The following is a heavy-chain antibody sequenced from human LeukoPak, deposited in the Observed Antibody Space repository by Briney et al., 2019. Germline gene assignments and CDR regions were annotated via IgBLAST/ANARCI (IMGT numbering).Heavy chain of an antibody. CDR3: ARGSMAGYDSNFDY. V-gene: IGHV1-8*01. CDR2: MNPNSGNT. CDR1: GYTFTSYD. D-gene: IGHD5-12*01. J-gene: IGHJ4*02. Sequence: ASVKVSCKASGYTFTSYDINWVRQATGQGLEWMGWMNPNSGNTGYAQKFQGRVTTTRNTSISTAYMELSSLRSEDTAVYYCARGSMAGYDSNFDYWGQGTLVTVSS.